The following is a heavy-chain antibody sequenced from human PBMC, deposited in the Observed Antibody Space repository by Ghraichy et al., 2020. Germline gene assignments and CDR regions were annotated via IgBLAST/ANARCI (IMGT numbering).Heavy chain of an antibody. Sequence: SVKVSCKASGGTFSSYAISWVRQAPGQGLEWMGGIIPIFGVANYAQKFQGRVTITADKSTSTAYMELSSLRSEDTAVYYCARGLGYCSGGSCYDIDAFDIWGQGTMVTVSS. CDR2: IIPIFGVA. D-gene: IGHD2-15*01. CDR1: GGTFSSYA. J-gene: IGHJ3*02. V-gene: IGHV1-69*10. CDR3: ARGLGYCSGGSCYDIDAFDI.